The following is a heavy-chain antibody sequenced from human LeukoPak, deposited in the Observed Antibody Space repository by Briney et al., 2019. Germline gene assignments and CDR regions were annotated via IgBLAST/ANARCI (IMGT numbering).Heavy chain of an antibody. V-gene: IGHV4-4*07. CDR3: ASEGIRYYYYYFMDV. CDR1: GGSMSDYC. CDR2: FYSNGST. D-gene: IGHD1-14*01. Sequence: SETLSLTCTVSGGSMSDYCWSWIRQPPGKGLEWIGRFYSNGSTNYNSYPTSRVILSVDISKNQFSLNLSSVTAADTAVYFCASEGIRYYYYYFMDVWGKGTTVTISS. J-gene: IGHJ6*03.